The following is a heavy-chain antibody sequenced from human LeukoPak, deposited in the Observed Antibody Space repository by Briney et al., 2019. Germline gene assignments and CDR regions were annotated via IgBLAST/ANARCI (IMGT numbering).Heavy chain of an antibody. CDR2: ISPTGAGT. D-gene: IGHD2-2*02. CDR1: GFTFNGYA. CDR3: AKYTERAFDV. Sequence: GGSLRRSCAASGFTFNGYAMSWVRQAPGKGLEWVSTISPTGAGTYYADSVKGLFTISRDNSKNTLYLEMNSLRAEDTAVYYCAKYTERAFDVWGQGTTVTVSS. J-gene: IGHJ3*01. V-gene: IGHV3-23*01.